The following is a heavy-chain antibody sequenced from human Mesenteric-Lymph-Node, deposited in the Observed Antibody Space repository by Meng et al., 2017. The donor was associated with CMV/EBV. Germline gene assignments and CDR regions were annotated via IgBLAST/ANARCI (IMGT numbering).Heavy chain of an antibody. Sequence: ASVTVSCKTSGYTFIGYYMHWVRPAPGQRLEWMGWINPNTGGTNYAQKFQGRVTMTRDTSISTAYMELSSMRADDTDVDYCARDLNYYPYGAFDIWGQGTMVTVSS. CDR2: INPNTGGT. CDR1: GYTFIGYY. CDR3: ARDLNYYPYGAFDI. V-gene: IGHV1-2*02. D-gene: IGHD3-10*01. J-gene: IGHJ3*02.